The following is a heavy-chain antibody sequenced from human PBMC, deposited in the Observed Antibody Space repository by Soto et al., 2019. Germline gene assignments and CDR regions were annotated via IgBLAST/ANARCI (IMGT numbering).Heavy chain of an antibody. V-gene: IGHV3-30*18. J-gene: IGHJ6*02. D-gene: IGHD2-2*01. CDR2: ISYDGSNK. CDR1: GFTFSSYG. CDR3: AKDQGDIVVVPAAMGDV. Sequence: QVQLVESGGGVVQPGRSLRLSCAASGFTFSSYGMHWVRQAPGKGLEWVAVISYDGSNKYYADSVKGRFTISRDNSKNXXYLQMNSLRAEATAVYYCAKDQGDIVVVPAAMGDVWGQGTTVTVSS.